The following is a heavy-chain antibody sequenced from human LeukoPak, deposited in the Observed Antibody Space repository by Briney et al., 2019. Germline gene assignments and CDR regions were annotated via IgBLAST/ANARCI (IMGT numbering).Heavy chain of an antibody. CDR2: INPNSGGT. CDR3: ARDAIVRDYSNSDY. CDR1: GYTFTGYY. V-gene: IGHV1-2*06. Sequence: ASVKVSCKASGYTFTGYYIHWVRQAPGQGLEWIGRINPNSGGTNYAQKFQGRVTMTRDTSISTAYMELSRLTSDDTAVYYCARDAIVRDYSNSDYWGQGTLVTVSS. J-gene: IGHJ4*02. D-gene: IGHD4-11*01.